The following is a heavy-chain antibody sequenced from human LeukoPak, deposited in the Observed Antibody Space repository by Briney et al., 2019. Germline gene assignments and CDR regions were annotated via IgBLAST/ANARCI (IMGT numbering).Heavy chain of an antibody. CDR1: GFTFSSSA. CDR2: ISGSGSTT. V-gene: IGHV3-23*01. Sequence: GAPLRLSCAASGFTFSSSAMIWVRQAPGKGLEWVSSISGSGSTTYYEDSVKGRFTISRDNSNNTLYLQMNSPRAEDTAVYYCATGRGGRYSYNFQPSDHWGQGTLVTVSS. CDR3: ATGRGGRYSYNFQPSDH. D-gene: IGHD5-18*01. J-gene: IGHJ4*01.